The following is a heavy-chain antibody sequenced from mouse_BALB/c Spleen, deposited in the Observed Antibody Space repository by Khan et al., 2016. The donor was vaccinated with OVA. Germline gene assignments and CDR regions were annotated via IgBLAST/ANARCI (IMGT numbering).Heavy chain of an antibody. CDR2: ISSGGST. CDR3: ARDYWFVY. J-gene: IGHJ3*01. Sequence: EVELVESGGGLVKPGGSLKVSCAASGFTFSNYAMSWVHQTPEKRLEWVASISSGGSTYYPDSAKGRFTISRDNARNILYLQMSSLRSEDTAMYYCARDYWFVYWGQGTLVTVSA. CDR1: GFTFSNYA. V-gene: IGHV5-6-5*01.